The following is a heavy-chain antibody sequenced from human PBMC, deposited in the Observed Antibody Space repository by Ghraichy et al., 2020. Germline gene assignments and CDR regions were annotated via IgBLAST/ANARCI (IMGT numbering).Heavy chain of an antibody. CDR1: GGTFSSYA. D-gene: IGHD2-2*01. CDR2: IIPIFGTA. V-gene: IGHV1-69*13. Sequence: SVKVSCKASGGTFSSYAISWVRQAPGQGLEWMGGIIPIFGTANYAQKFQGRVTITADESTSTAYMELSSLRSEDTAVYYCARERVVVVPAATNEGGPYYYYYGMDVWGQGTTVTVSS. J-gene: IGHJ6*02. CDR3: ARERVVVVPAATNEGGPYYYYYGMDV.